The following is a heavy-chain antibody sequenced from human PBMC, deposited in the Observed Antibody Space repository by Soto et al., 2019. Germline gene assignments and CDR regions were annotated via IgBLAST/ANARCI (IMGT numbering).Heavy chain of an antibody. CDR1: GGSISSYY. CDR2: IYYSGST. J-gene: IGHJ6*04. D-gene: IGHD3-10*01. V-gene: IGHV4-59*01. CDR3: ARVRRDITMVGLSGNWDV. Sequence: SETLSLTCTVSGGSISSYYWSWIRQPPGKGLEWIGYIYYSGSTNYNPSLKSRVTISVDTSKNQFSLKLSSVTAADTAVYYCARVRRDITMVGLSGNWDVWGKGTTVTVSS.